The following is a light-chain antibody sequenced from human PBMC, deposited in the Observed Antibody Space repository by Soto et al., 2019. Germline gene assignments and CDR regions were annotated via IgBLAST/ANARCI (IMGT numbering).Light chain of an antibody. CDR2: DVT. CDR3: SSYTSSRTLV. J-gene: IGLJ2*01. V-gene: IGLV2-14*03. CDR1: SSDVGGYDY. Sequence: QSVLTQPASVSGSPGQSITISCTGTSSDVGGYDYVSWYQQHTGKAPKLMIYDVTNRPSGVSNRFSGSKSGNTASLSISGLQPEDEADYYCSSYTSSRTLVFGGGTQLTVL.